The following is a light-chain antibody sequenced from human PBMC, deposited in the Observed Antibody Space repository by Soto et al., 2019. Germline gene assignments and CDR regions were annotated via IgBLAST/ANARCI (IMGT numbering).Light chain of an antibody. J-gene: IGLJ2*01. V-gene: IGLV2-8*01. CDR3: SSYTSSNTLI. Sequence: QSALTQPPSASGSPGQSVTISCTGTKNDIGVYDFVSWYQHHPGKAPRLIIYEVVQRPSGVPDRFSGSKSGNTASLTISGLQAEDEADYYCSSYTSSNTLIFGGGTKVTVL. CDR1: KNDIGVYDF. CDR2: EVV.